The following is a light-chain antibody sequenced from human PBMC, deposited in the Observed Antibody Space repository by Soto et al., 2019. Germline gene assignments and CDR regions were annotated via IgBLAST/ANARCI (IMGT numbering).Light chain of an antibody. J-gene: IGKJ3*01. CDR3: QKYNSAVIFT. V-gene: IGKV1-27*01. CDR1: QGISNY. Sequence: DIPMTQSPSSLSASVGDRVTITCRASQGISNYLAWYQQKPGKVPKLLIYAASTLQSGVPSRFSGSGSGTDFTLTISSLQPEDVATYYCQKYNSAVIFTFGPGTKVDIK. CDR2: AAS.